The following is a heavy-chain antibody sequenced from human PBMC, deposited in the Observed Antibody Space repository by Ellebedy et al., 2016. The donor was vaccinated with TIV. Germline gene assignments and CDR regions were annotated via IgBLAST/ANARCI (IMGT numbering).Heavy chain of an antibody. J-gene: IGHJ4*02. CDR2: INSDGSTT. V-gene: IGHV3-74*01. D-gene: IGHD3-22*01. CDR1: GFTFSSYW. CDR3: ASDPYDSVGYYLFDS. Sequence: GESLKISCAASGFTFSSYWMHWVRQAPGKGPVWVSRINSDGSTTSYADSVEGLFTISLYNAKNTLYLQMNSLRAEDTAVYYCASDPYDSVGYYLFDSWGQGILVTVSS.